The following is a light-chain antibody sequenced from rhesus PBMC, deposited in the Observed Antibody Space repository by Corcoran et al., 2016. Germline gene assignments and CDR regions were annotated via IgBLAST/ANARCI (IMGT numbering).Light chain of an antibody. CDR2: SAS. CDR1: QRISNY. Sequence: DIQMTQSPSSLSASVGDRVTITCRASQRISNYLNWYQQEPGKVPKLLIYSASSLQSGLPSRFSGSGSGTEFTLSLSSLHPEDFATYYCQQFKNYPVTFGGGPKVEIK. CDR3: QQFKNYPVT. J-gene: IGKJ4*01. V-gene: IGKV1-41*01.